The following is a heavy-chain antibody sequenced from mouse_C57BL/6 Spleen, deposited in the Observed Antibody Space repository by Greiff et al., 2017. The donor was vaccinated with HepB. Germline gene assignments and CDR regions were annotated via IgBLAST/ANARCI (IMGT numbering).Heavy chain of an antibody. V-gene: IGHV3-8*01. D-gene: IGHD1-1*01. CDR2: ISYSGST. J-gene: IGHJ2*01. CDR3: ARMPHYYGSSPYYFDY. CDR1: GYSITSDY. Sequence: EVKLMESGPGLAKPSQTLSLTCSVTGYSITSDYWNWIRKFPGNKLEYMGYISYSGSTYYNPSLKSRISITRDTSKNQYYLQLNSVTTEDTATYYCARMPHYYGSSPYYFDYWGQGTTLTVSS.